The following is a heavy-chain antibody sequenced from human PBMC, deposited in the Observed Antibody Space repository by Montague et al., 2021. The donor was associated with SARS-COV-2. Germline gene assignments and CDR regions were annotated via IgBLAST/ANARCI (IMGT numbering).Heavy chain of an antibody. Sequence: SLRLSCAASGFTFSTYSMTWVRQAPGKGLEWVSAITGNGGGTYYAVSVKGRFTISKDNSKNKLYLQMNSLRADDTAVYYCAEDQVYGGGYFADWGQGTLVTVSS. CDR2: ITGNGGGT. CDR3: AEDQVYGGGYFAD. D-gene: IGHD1-26*01. V-gene: IGHV3-23*01. J-gene: IGHJ4*02. CDR1: GFTFSTYS.